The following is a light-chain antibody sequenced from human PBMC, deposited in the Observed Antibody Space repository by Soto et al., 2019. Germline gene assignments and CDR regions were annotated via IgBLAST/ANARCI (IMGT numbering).Light chain of an antibody. CDR2: DVD. CDR3: CSYAGDNRYV. Sequence: QSALTQPRSVSGSPGRSVTISCTGSSNDVGAYDFVSWYQQFPGKAPKLIIFDVDKRPSGVPDRFSGSKSGNTASLIISEVQAGDEADYSCCSYAGDNRYVFGTGTKLTVL. J-gene: IGLJ1*01. V-gene: IGLV2-11*01. CDR1: SNDVGAYDF.